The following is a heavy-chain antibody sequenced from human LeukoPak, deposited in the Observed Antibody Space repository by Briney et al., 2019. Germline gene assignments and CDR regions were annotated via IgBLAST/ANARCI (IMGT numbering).Heavy chain of an antibody. CDR3: ARRVLRYFDWLSYAFDI. CDR2: INHSGST. J-gene: IGHJ3*02. V-gene: IGHV4-34*01. Sequence: SETLSLTCAVSGGSISSGGYSWSWIRQPPGKGLEWIGEINHSGSTNYNPSLKSRVTISVDTSKNQFSLKLSSVTAADTAVYYCARRVLRYFDWLSYAFDIWGQGTMVTVSS. CDR1: GGSISSGGYS. D-gene: IGHD3-9*01.